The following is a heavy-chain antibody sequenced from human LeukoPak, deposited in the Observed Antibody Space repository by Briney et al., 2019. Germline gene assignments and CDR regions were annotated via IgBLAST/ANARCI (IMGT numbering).Heavy chain of an antibody. CDR2: YTGRTYGETT. J-gene: IGHJ4*02. D-gene: IGHD4-17*01. CDR1: GFKFGDYG. CDR3: FRCTTLTIFHS. Sequence: GRFLRLSCTASGFKFGDYGMAWVRQAAGKGLEWVGSYTGRTYGETTEYAASVRGRFTISIDDSKSIAYLQMNSLTTDDTAKYYCFRCTTLTIFHSWGQGTLVAVSS. V-gene: IGHV3-49*04.